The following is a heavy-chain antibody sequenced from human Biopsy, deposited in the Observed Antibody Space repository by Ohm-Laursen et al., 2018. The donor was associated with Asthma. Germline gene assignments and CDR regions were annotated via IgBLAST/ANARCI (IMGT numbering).Heavy chain of an antibody. V-gene: IGHV3-9*01. J-gene: IGHJ4*02. Sequence: RSRRLSCAASGFTFDDYAMHWVRQAPGKGLEWVSGVSWNSGSIDYADSVKGRFTISRDNAKNSLYLQMNSLRGADTALYYCVKDIRLQLWGFDSWGQGTLVTVSS. CDR3: VKDIRLQLWGFDS. CDR2: VSWNSGSI. D-gene: IGHD6-13*01. CDR1: GFTFDDYA.